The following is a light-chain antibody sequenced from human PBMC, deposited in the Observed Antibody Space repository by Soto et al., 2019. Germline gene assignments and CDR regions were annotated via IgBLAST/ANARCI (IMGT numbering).Light chain of an antibody. CDR2: AAS. V-gene: IGKV3-20*01. J-gene: IGKJ2*01. Sequence: EAVLTQSPGTLSLSPGERATLSCRASQSVSSNYLAWYQQKPGQAPRLLIFAASRRASGIPDRFSGSASVTEFTLTISRLEPEDFAVYYCQQYGSPLYTFGQGTKLEIK. CDR3: QQYGSPLYT. CDR1: QSVSSNY.